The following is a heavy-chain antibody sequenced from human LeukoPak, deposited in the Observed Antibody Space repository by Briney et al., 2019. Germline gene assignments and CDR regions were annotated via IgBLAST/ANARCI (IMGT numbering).Heavy chain of an antibody. J-gene: IGHJ4*02. CDR2: IYPGDSDT. D-gene: IGHD6-13*01. CDR1: GYSFTSYW. CDR3: ASILIYSSSWYFDY. V-gene: IGHV5-51*01. Sequence: GESLKISCKGSGYSFTSYWIGWVRQMPGKGLEWMGIIYPGDSDTRYSPSFQGQVTISADKSISTAYLQWSSLKASDTAMYYCASILIYSSSWYFDYWGREPWSPSPQ.